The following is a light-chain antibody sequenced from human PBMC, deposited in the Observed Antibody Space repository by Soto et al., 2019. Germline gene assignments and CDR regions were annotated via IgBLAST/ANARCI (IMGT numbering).Light chain of an antibody. J-gene: IGKJ4*01. Sequence: EILMTQSPATLSVSPGEGLTLSCRASQSISRTLAWYQQRPGQAPRLLIYGASSRATGDPARFSGSGSGTEFTLTISSLQSEDFAGYYCQQYNDWPLTFGGGTKVEIK. CDR3: QQYNDWPLT. V-gene: IGKV3-15*01. CDR2: GAS. CDR1: QSISRT.